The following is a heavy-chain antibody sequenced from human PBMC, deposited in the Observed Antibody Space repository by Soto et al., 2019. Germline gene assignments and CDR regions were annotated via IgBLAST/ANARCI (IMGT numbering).Heavy chain of an antibody. J-gene: IGHJ4*02. V-gene: IGHV1-2*02. D-gene: IGHD3-10*01. CDR3: ARAVHTMIQGVRFRVDQ. CDR2: INPNGGGT. CDR1: GYTFTAYY. Sequence: ASVKVSCKASGYTFTAYYIHWVRQAPGQGLEWMGWINPNGGGTKYAQKFQGRVTMTGDTSINTAYMELTRLTSDDTAVYYCARAVHTMIQGVRFRVDQWGQGTLVTVSS.